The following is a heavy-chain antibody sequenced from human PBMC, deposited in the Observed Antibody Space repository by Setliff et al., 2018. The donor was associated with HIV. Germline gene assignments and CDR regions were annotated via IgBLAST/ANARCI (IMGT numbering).Heavy chain of an antibody. CDR3: ARHGLAGATVDY. J-gene: IGHJ4*02. D-gene: IGHD1-26*01. CDR1: GGSFSGYY. V-gene: IGHV4-34*01. CDR2: INHSGST. Sequence: SETLSLTCAVYGGSFSGYYWSWIRQPPGKGLEWIGEINHSGSTSYNPSLKIRVSISVDTSKNQFSLKLSSVTAADTAVYYCARHGLAGATVDYWGQGTLVTVS.